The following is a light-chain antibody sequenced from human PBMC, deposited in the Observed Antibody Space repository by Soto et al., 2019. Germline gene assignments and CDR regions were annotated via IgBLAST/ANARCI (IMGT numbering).Light chain of an antibody. J-gene: IGKJ2*01. CDR1: QSLAYSDGNTY. Sequence: DVVMTQSPLSLPVILGQPASISCRSSQSLAYSDGNTYLNWFQQRPGQSPRRLIYKVSSRDSGVPDRLSGSGSDNDFTLKISRVEAEDVGVYYCMQGTHWPYTFGQGTKLEIK. V-gene: IGKV2-30*01. CDR2: KVS. CDR3: MQGTHWPYT.